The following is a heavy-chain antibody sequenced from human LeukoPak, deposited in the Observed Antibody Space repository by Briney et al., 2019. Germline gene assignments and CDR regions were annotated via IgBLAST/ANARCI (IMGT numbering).Heavy chain of an antibody. CDR1: GGSISGYY. CDR2: INHSGST. V-gene: IGHV4-34*01. J-gene: IGHJ4*02. Sequence: SETLSLTCTVSGGSISGYYWSWIRQPPGKGLEWIGEINHSGSTNYNPSLKSRVTISVDTSKNQFSLKLSSVTAADTAVYYCARHGDYYGSGSRYWGQGTLVTVSS. D-gene: IGHD3-10*01. CDR3: ARHGDYYGSGSRY.